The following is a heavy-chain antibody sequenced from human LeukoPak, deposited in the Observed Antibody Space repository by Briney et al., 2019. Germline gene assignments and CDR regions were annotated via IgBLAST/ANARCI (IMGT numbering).Heavy chain of an antibody. CDR3: AKDRLPHYYDSSVDY. Sequence: QAGGSLRLSCAASGFTVSSNYMSWVGQAPGKGLEWVAGISWNSGSIGYADSVKGRFTISRDNAKNSLYLQMNSLRAEDTALYYCAKDRLPHYYDSSVDYWGQGTLVTVSS. V-gene: IGHV3-9*01. J-gene: IGHJ4*02. D-gene: IGHD3-22*01. CDR1: GFTVSSNY. CDR2: ISWNSGSI.